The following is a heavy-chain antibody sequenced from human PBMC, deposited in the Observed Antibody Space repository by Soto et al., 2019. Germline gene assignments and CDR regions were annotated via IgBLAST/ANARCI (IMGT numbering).Heavy chain of an antibody. V-gene: IGHV4-4*02. CDR3: ASSSQSQYDSSEGNFAY. D-gene: IGHD3-22*01. CDR1: GVSISSNNW. J-gene: IGHJ4*02. Sequence: QVQLQESGPGLVKPSGTLSLTCAVSGVSISSNNWWSWVRQPPGKGLEWIGEMYHTGSTNYNPSHKSRGTITVDKSKSHCSPELNPVTATDTAVDFCASSSQSQYDSSEGNFAYWGQGTLVTVSS. CDR2: MYHTGST.